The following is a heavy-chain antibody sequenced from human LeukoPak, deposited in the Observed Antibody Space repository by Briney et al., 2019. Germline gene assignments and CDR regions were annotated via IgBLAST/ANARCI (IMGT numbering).Heavy chain of an antibody. D-gene: IGHD2-15*01. CDR1: GYTLTAYY. CDR3: ARGCCSGGTCYLVENWLDP. J-gene: IGHJ5*02. CDR2: SNPNSDCT. V-gene: IGHV1-2*06. Sequence: ASVKVSCKASGYTLTAYYIYWVRHAPGQALEWMGQSNPNSDCTGYTQNFQGRVKMTRDTSIRRAYMELSRVISDDTAVYYCARGCCSGGTCYLVENWLDPWGQGTQVTVSS.